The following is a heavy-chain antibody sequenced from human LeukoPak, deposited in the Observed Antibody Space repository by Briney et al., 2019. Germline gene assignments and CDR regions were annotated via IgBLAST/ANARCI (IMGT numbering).Heavy chain of an antibody. J-gene: IGHJ5*02. V-gene: IGHV4-61*01. CDR3: ARGSPILGGGWFDP. D-gene: IGHD3-16*01. CDR2: IYYSGST. Sequence: SETLSLTCTVSGGSVSSGSYYWSWIRQPPGKGLEWIGYIYYSGSTNYNPSLKSRVTISVDTSKNQLSLKLSSVTAADTAVYYCARGSPILGGGWFDPWGQGTLVTVSS. CDR1: GGSVSSGSYY.